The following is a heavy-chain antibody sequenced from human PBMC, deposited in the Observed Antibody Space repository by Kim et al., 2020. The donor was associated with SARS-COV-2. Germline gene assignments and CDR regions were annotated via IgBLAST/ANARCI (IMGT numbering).Heavy chain of an antibody. V-gene: IGHV1-18*01. Sequence: ASVKVSCKASGYTFTSYGISWVRQAPGQGLEWMGWISAYNGNTNYAQKLQGRVTMTTDTSTSTAYMELRSLRSDDTAVYYCARDRGYDILTGYYTVFDYWGQGTLVTVSS. D-gene: IGHD3-9*01. CDR2: ISAYNGNT. CDR1: GYTFTSYG. CDR3: ARDRGYDILTGYYTVFDY. J-gene: IGHJ4*02.